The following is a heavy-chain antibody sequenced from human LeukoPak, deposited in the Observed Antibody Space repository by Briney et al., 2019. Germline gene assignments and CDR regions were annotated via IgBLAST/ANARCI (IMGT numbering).Heavy chain of an antibody. Sequence: SETLSLTCTVSGGSINSRPYSWGWIRQPPGTGLEWLGSFYYSGSTYYKPSLKSRVTISVDTSKNQFSLKLSSVTAADTAVYYCARLVVSSWYHEVLLGRDYWGQGTLVTVSS. CDR3: ARLVVSSWYHEVLLGRDY. D-gene: IGHD6-13*01. CDR1: GGSINSRPYS. V-gene: IGHV4-39*01. J-gene: IGHJ4*02. CDR2: FYYSGST.